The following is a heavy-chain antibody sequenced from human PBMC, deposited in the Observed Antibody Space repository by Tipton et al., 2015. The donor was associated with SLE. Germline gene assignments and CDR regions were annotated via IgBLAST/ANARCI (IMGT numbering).Heavy chain of an antibody. CDR1: GLTVSSNY. CDR3: AREQYYHFWSGRGYFDY. J-gene: IGHJ4*02. D-gene: IGHD3-3*01. CDR2: IYNGGST. V-gene: IGHV3-66*01. Sequence: SLRLSCAASGLTVSSNYMTWVRQAPGKGLEWVSVIYNGGSTYYTDSVKGRFVISRDNSKNTLYLQMNSLRVEDTAVYYCAREQYYHFWSGRGYFDYWGQGTLVTVSS.